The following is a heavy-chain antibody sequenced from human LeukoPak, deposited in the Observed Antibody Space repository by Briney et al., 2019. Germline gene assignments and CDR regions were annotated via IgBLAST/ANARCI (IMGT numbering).Heavy chain of an antibody. CDR2: IIPIFGTA. J-gene: IGHJ1*01. Sequence: SVKVSCKASGGTFSSYAISWVRQAPGQGLEWMGGIIPIFGTANYAQKFQGRVTITADESTSTAYMELSRLRSDDTAVYYCAREDYYDSSGYYKNKEYFQHWGQGTLVTVSS. CDR1: GGTFSSYA. CDR3: AREDYYDSSGYYKNKEYFQH. D-gene: IGHD3-22*01. V-gene: IGHV1-69*01.